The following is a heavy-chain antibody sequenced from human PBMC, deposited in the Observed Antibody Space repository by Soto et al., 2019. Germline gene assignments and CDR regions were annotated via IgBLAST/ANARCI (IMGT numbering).Heavy chain of an antibody. V-gene: IGHV1-46*01. D-gene: IGHD2-21*02. CDR1: GDTFTDYY. Sequence: QVQLVQSGAEVKKPGASVKVSCKASGDTFTDYYIHWVRQAPGQGLEWMGTVNPSGGHTTYAQHFLGRVTMTMDTSTSTLSMELTSPTSEDAAVYYCARGGNVVVVTAALDYWGQVTLVTVSS. CDR2: VNPSGGHT. CDR3: ARGGNVVVVTAALDY. J-gene: IGHJ4*02.